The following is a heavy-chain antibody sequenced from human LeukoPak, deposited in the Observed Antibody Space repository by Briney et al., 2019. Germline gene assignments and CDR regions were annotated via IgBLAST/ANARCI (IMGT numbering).Heavy chain of an antibody. CDR1: GFTFSSYA. V-gene: IGHV3-23*01. D-gene: IGHD6-13*01. Sequence: GGSLRLSCAASGFTFSSYAMSWVRQAPGKGLEWVSAISGSGGSTYYADSVKGRFTISRDNSKNTLYLQMNSLRAEDTAVYYCAKEGQQLVQSQSYYFDYWGQGTLVTVSS. J-gene: IGHJ4*02. CDR3: AKEGQQLVQSQSYYFDY. CDR2: ISGSGGST.